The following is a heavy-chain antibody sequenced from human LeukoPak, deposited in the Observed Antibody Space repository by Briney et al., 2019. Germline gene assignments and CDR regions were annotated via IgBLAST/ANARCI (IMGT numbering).Heavy chain of an antibody. CDR3: ARDYYDILTGYYSDGYFDL. CDR1: GYTFTGYY. Sequence: GASVKVSCKASGYTFTGYYMHWVRQAPGQGLEWMGWIDPNSGGTNYAQKFQGRVTMTRDTSISTAYMELSRLRSDDTAVYYCARDYYDILTGYYSDGYFDLWGRGTLVTVSS. D-gene: IGHD3-9*01. J-gene: IGHJ2*01. CDR2: IDPNSGGT. V-gene: IGHV1-2*02.